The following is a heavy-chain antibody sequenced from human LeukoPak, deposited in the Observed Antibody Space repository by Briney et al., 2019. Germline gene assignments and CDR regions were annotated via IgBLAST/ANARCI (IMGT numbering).Heavy chain of an antibody. J-gene: IGHJ4*02. V-gene: IGHV5-51*01. D-gene: IGHD3-22*01. CDR2: IYPGDSDT. CDR3: GMRYDSSAYYPY. CDR1: GYSFTSYW. Sequence: GESLKISCKGSGYSFTSYWIGWVRQMPGKGLEWMGIIYPGDSDTRYSPSFQGQVTISADKSINTAYLQWSSLKASDTAIYYCGMRYDSSAYYPYWGQGTLVTVSS.